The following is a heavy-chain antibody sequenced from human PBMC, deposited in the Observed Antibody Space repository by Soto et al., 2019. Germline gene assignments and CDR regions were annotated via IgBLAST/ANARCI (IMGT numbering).Heavy chain of an antibody. CDR2: IKQDGSEK. CDR1: GFTFSSYW. Sequence: GGSLRLSCAASGFTFSSYWMSWVRQAPGKGLEWVANIKQDGSEKYYVDSVKGRFTISRDNAKNSLYLQMNSLRAEDTAVYYCARVETYCSSTSCYGGPFDYWGQGTLVTVSS. V-gene: IGHV3-7*01. D-gene: IGHD2-2*01. CDR3: ARVETYCSSTSCYGGPFDY. J-gene: IGHJ4*02.